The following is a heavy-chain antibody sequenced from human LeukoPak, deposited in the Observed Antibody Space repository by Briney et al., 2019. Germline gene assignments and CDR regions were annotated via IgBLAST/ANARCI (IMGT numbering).Heavy chain of an antibody. CDR1: GYTFTSYY. Sequence: ASVKVSCKASGYTFTSYYMHWVRQAPGQGLEWMGIINPSGGSTSYAQKFQGRVTMTRDMSTSTVYMELSSLRSEDTAVYYCARDFSSFEYSSSGDYWGQGTLVTVSS. J-gene: IGHJ4*02. D-gene: IGHD6-6*01. CDR3: ARDFSSFEYSSSGDY. V-gene: IGHV1-46*01. CDR2: INPSGGST.